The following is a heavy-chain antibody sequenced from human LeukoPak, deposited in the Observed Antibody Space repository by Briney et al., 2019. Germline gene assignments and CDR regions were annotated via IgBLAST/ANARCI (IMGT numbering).Heavy chain of an antibody. CDR1: GGSFSGYY. V-gene: IGHV4-34*01. CDR2: INHSGST. J-gene: IGHJ5*02. D-gene: IGHD2-2*01. Sequence: KPSETLSLTCAVYGGSFSGYYWSWIRQPPGKGLEWIGEINHSGSTNYNPSLKSRVTISVDTSKNQFSLKLSSVTAADTAVYYCARGGRYCSSTSCYKYNWFDPWGQGTLVTVSS. CDR3: ARGGRYCSSTSCYKYNWFDP.